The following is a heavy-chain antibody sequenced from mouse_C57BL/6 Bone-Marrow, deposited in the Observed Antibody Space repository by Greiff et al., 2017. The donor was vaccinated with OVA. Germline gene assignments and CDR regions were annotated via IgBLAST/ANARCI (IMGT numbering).Heavy chain of an antibody. Sequence: EVNVVESGGGLVKPGGSLKLSCAASGFTFSDYGMHWVRQAPEKGLEWVAYISSGSSTIYYADTVKGRFTISRDNAKNTLFLQMTSLRSEDTAMYYCARDFTVVATFDYWGQGTTLTVSS. CDR1: GFTFSDYG. CDR3: ARDFTVVATFDY. J-gene: IGHJ2*01. D-gene: IGHD1-1*01. CDR2: ISSGSSTI. V-gene: IGHV5-17*01.